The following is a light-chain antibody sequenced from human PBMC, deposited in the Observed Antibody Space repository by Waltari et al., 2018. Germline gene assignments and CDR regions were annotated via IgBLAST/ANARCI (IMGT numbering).Light chain of an antibody. J-gene: IGLJ2*01. CDR1: HSLLGLTP. Sequence: QSVFTQPPSVSAAPGQNVPISSSGSHSLLGLTPVSWAPQLPDPAPQLLIYDKYKRPSGIPDRFSASKSDTSVTLDITGLQPGDEAHYYCATWDRRLKSVFGGGTKVTVL. V-gene: IGLV1-51*01. CDR2: DKY. CDR3: ATWDRRLKSV.